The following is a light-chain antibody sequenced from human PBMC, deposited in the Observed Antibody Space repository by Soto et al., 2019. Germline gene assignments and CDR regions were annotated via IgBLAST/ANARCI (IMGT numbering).Light chain of an antibody. CDR3: QQYDSVSGT. Sequence: QMSHSPATLCASVGGSVTIACRASESNSHWLAWYQQKPGKAPKFLIYDASSWESGVPSRFSGSGSGTEFTLTISSLQPDDFATYYCQQYDSVSGTFGQGTKVDIK. V-gene: IGKV1-5*01. CDR1: ESNSHW. CDR2: DAS. J-gene: IGKJ1*01.